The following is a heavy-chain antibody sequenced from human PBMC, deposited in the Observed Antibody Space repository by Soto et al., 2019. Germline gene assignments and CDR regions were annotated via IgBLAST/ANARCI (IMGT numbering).Heavy chain of an antibody. D-gene: IGHD2-15*01. J-gene: IGHJ4*02. Sequence: QVQLQQWGAGLLKPSETLSLTCSVYGGSFSGYYWSWIRQPPGKGLEWLGEINHSGSTNYNPALKSRFTISVDTSKNQFSLKLSSVTAAYTAVYYCARSIGYCSGGSCTSFDYWGQGTLVTVSS. CDR1: GGSFSGYY. CDR3: ARSIGYCSGGSCTSFDY. V-gene: IGHV4-34*01. CDR2: INHSGST.